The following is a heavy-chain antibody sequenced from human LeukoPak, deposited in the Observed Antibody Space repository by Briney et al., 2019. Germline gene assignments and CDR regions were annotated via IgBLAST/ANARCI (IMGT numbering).Heavy chain of an antibody. CDR2: FYYSGGT. Sequence: SETLSLTCTVSGGSISSTLFYWGWIRQPPGKGLEWIGSFYYSGGTYYNPSLKSRVTISVDTSKNLFSLKLSSVTAADTAVYYCARSKHHLDYYDISGYYYWGQGTLVTVSS. V-gene: IGHV4-39*01. CDR1: GGSISSTLFY. J-gene: IGHJ4*02. D-gene: IGHD3-22*01. CDR3: ARSKHHLDYYDISGYYY.